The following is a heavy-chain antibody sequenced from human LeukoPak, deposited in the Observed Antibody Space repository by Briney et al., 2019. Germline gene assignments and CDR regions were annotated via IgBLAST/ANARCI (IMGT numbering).Heavy chain of an antibody. CDR1: GFTFSDSI. CDR2: IRKTANIYAT. CDR3: TRGSEVLGRNAFDI. D-gene: IGHD1-26*01. Sequence: GGSLRLSCATSGFTFSDSIMNWVRQASGKGLEWVGRIRKTANIYATEYSASVKGRFTVSRDDSNNMAYLEMNSLKTEDTAVYYCTRGSEVLGRNAFDIWGQGTMVTVSS. V-gene: IGHV3-73*01. J-gene: IGHJ3*02.